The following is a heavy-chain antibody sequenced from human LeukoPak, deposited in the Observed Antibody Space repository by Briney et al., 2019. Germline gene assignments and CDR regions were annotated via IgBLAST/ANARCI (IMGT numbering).Heavy chain of an antibody. CDR1: GFTFSSYE. D-gene: IGHD7-27*01. CDR3: ARDKWGGFDY. Sequence: AGGSLRLSCAASGFTFSSYEMNWVRQAPGKGLQWVSYISSSGSTIYYADSVKGRFTISRDNAKNSLYLQMNSRRAEDTAVYYCARDKWGGFDYWGQGTLVTVSS. CDR2: ISSSGSTI. V-gene: IGHV3-48*03. J-gene: IGHJ4*02.